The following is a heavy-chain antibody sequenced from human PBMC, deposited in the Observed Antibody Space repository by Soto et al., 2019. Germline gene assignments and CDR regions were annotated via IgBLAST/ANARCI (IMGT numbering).Heavy chain of an antibody. CDR3: ARYIQATNYYDSSGSIDY. CDR2: IYHSGST. CDR1: GGSISSGGYS. D-gene: IGHD3-22*01. Sequence: PSETLSLTCAVSGGSISSGGYSWSWIRQPPGKGLEWIGYIYHSGSTYYNPSLKSRVTISVDRSKNQFSLKLSSVTAADTAVYYCARYIQATNYYDSSGSIDYWGQGTLVTVSS. J-gene: IGHJ4*02. V-gene: IGHV4-30-2*01.